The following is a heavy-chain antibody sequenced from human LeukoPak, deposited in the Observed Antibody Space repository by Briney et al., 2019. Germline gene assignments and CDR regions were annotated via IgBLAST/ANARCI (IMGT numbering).Heavy chain of an antibody. J-gene: IGHJ4*02. CDR1: GLTFSSYA. V-gene: IGHV3-23*01. Sequence: GGSLRLSCAASGLTFSSYAMSWVRQAPGEGLEWVSTISGSGGSTYYADSVKGRFTISRDNSKNTLYLQMNSLRAEDTAVYYCAKDSAAAGFDYWGQGTLVTVSS. CDR3: AKDSAAAGFDY. D-gene: IGHD6-13*01. CDR2: ISGSGGST.